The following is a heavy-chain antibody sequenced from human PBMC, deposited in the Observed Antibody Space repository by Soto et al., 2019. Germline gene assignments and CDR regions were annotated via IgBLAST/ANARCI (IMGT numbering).Heavy chain of an antibody. J-gene: IGHJ4*02. V-gene: IGHV3-23*01. Sequence: DVQLLQSGGGLVQPGGSLRLSCAASGFSFTSYAMTWVRQTPGRGLEWVSGIRGSGRNTFYADSGKGRVTGSRYNSRKTLLVQMLTLRADETSIYYCVKDPLLVGNYYLLLLAYWGQGDVLTASS. D-gene: IGHD2-21*02. CDR1: GFSFTSYA. CDR3: VKDPLLVGNYYLLLLAY. CDR2: IRGSGRNT.